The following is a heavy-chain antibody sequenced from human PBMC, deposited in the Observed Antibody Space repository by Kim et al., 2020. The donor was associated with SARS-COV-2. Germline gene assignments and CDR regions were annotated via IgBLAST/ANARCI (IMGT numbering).Heavy chain of an antibody. CDR2: IIPIFGTA. CDR1: GGTFSSYA. Sequence: SVKVSCKASGGTFSSYAISWVRQAPGQGLEWMGGIIPIFGTANYAQKFQGRVMITADKSTSTAYMELSSLRSEDTAVYYCARVGWEAGTIGALAGEPWGQGTLVTVSS. V-gene: IGHV1-69*06. CDR3: ARVGWEAGTIGALAGEP. D-gene: IGHD6-19*01. J-gene: IGHJ4*02.